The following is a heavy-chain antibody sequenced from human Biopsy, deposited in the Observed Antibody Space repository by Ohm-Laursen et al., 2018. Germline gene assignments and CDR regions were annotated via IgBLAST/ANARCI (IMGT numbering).Heavy chain of an antibody. D-gene: IGHD1-26*01. J-gene: IGHJ6*02. V-gene: IGHV3-33*01. CDR2: IWYDGSSE. CDR3: ARDPIVGSKADGMDV. CDR1: GFTFSVYA. Sequence: SLRLSCSASGFTFSVYAMHWVRQAPGKGLEWVAIIWYDGSSEYYADSVKGRFPISRDNSKNTVYLQMNSLRVEDTVVYYCARDPIVGSKADGMDVWGQGTTVTVSS.